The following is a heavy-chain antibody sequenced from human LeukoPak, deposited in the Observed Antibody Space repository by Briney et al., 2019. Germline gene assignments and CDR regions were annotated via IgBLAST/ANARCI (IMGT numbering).Heavy chain of an antibody. J-gene: IGHJ4*02. V-gene: IGHV3-48*03. Sequence: GGSLRLSCAASGFTFSSYEMNWVRQAPGKGLEWVSHISSSGSTIYYADSVKGRSTISRDNAKNSLYLQMNSLRAEDTAVYYCARDGGWYYYGSGSYYYWGQGTLVTVSS. D-gene: IGHD3-10*01. CDR3: ARDGGWYYYGSGSYYY. CDR2: ISSSGSTI. CDR1: GFTFSSYE.